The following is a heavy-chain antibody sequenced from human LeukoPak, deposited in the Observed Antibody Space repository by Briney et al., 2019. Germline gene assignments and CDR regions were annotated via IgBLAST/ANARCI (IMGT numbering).Heavy chain of an antibody. D-gene: IGHD5-24*01. Sequence: ASVKVSCKASGYTFTGYYMHWVRQAPGQGLEWMGRINPNSGGTNYAQKFQGRVTMTRDTSISTAYMELSRLRSDDTAVYYCARGMDGYNELGDDWGQGTLVTVSS. CDR2: INPNSGGT. CDR1: GYTFTGYY. V-gene: IGHV1-2*06. CDR3: ARGMDGYNELGDD. J-gene: IGHJ4*02.